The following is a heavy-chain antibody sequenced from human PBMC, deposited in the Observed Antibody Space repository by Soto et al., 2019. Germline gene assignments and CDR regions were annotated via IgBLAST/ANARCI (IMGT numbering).Heavy chain of an antibody. J-gene: IGHJ1*01. D-gene: IGHD1-26*01. CDR1: GFTFSSYS. Sequence: HPGGSLRLSCAASGFTFSSYSMNWVRQAPGKGLEWVSYISSSSSTIYYADSVKGRFTISRDNAKNSLFLQMNSLREEDTAVYYCARVAWSGSYYSWGQGTLVTVSS. CDR3: ARVAWSGSYYS. V-gene: IGHV3-48*02. CDR2: ISSSSSTI.